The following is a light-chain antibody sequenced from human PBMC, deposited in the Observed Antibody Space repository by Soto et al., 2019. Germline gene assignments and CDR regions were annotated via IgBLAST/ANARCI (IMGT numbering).Light chain of an antibody. CDR1: QTVRNNY. CDR3: QQYGSSPLT. CDR2: GAS. V-gene: IGKV3-20*01. J-gene: IGKJ4*01. Sequence: EFVLTQSPGTLSLSPGERATLSCRASQTVRNNYLAWYQHKPGQAPRLLIYGASRRATGIPDRFSGSGSGTDFTLTISRLEPEDFAVYYCQQYGSSPLTFGGGTKVDIK.